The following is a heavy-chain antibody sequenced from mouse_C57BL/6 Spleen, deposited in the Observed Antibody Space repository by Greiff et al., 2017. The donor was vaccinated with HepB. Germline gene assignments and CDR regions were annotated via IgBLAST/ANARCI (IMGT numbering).Heavy chain of an antibody. V-gene: IGHV14-4*01. CDR2: IDPENGDT. D-gene: IGHD2-4*01. Sequence: VQLKESGAELVRPGASVKLSCTASGFNIKDDYMHWVKQRPEQGLEWIGWIDPENGDTEYASKFQGKATITADTSSNTAYLQLSSLTSEDTAVYYCTTGGLRGGFAYWGQGTLVTVSA. CDR3: TTGGLRGGFAY. J-gene: IGHJ3*01. CDR1: GFNIKDDY.